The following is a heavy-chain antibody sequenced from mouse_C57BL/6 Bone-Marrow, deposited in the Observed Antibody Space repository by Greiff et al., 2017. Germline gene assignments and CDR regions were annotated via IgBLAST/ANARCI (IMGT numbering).Heavy chain of an antibody. CDR1: GYTFTSYT. Sequence: QVQLQQSGAELARPGASVKMSCKASGYTFTSYTMHWVKQRPGQGLEWIGYINPSSGYTKYNQKFKDQATLTAVTSSSTAYMHLRSLTYEHSAVSDCERQGSDGYYVSLAYWGQGTLVTVSA. J-gene: IGHJ3*01. CDR2: INPSSGYT. CDR3: ERQGSDGYYVSLAY. D-gene: IGHD2-3*01. V-gene: IGHV1-4*01.